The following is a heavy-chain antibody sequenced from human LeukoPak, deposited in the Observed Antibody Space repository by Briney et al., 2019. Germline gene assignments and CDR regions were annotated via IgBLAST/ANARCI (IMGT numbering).Heavy chain of an antibody. CDR2: IYWDDDK. Sequence: SGPTLVNPTQTLTLTCTFSGFSLSTSGVGVGWIRQPPGKALEWLALIYWDDDKRYSPSLKSRLTITKDTSKNQVVLTMTNMDPVDTATYYCARMRLGYYDSGGYADYWGQGTLVTVSS. CDR1: GFSLSTSGVG. CDR3: ARMRLGYYDSGGYADY. D-gene: IGHD3-22*01. V-gene: IGHV2-5*02. J-gene: IGHJ4*02.